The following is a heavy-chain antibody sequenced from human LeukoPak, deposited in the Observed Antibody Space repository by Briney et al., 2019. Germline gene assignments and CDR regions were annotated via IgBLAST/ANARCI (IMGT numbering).Heavy chain of an antibody. J-gene: IGHJ4*02. V-gene: IGHV3-30-3*01. CDR3: ARGEAAGDY. CDR2: ISYDGSNK. Sequence: EWVAFISYDGSNKSSAASVKGRFTISRDNSKNTLYLQMNSLRAEDTAVYYCARGEAAGDYWGQGTLVTVSS. D-gene: IGHD6-13*01.